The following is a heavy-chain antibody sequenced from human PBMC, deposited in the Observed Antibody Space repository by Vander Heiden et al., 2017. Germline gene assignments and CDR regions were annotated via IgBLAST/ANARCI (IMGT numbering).Heavy chain of an antibody. D-gene: IGHD3-22*01. CDR2: IYRDGIT. CDR3: ARGGAGGPMM. V-gene: IGHV3-53*01. Sequence: EEQLVESGGSLVQPGGSLRLSCAASGFAVSSNYMNWVRQAPGKGLEWVSVIYRDGITYYADSVKGRFTISRDNSKNTLYLQMNSLRAEDTAVYYCARGGAGGPMMWGQGTLVTVSS. J-gene: IGHJ4*02. CDR1: GFAVSSNY.